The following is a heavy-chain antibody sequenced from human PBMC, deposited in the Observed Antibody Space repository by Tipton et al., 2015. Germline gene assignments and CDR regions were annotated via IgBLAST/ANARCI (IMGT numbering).Heavy chain of an antibody. CDR2: LYYNDNI. D-gene: IGHD6-6*01. V-gene: IGHV4-39*01. CDR1: GASISRGSV. CDR3: ARHRPYSSSGADYFDY. J-gene: IGHJ4*02. Sequence: TLSLTCTVSGASISRGSVWGWIRQPPGKGLEWIVSLYYNDNIYYNPSLQSRVTMSRDTSKNQFSLKLNSVTAADTAVYYCARHRPYSSSGADYFDYWGQGTLVTVSS.